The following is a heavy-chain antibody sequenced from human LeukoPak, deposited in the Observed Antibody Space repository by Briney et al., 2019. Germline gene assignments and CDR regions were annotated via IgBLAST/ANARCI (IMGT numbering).Heavy chain of an antibody. CDR3: ARFIAAAGTGGTFLGDY. CDR1: GYTFTGYY. J-gene: IGHJ4*02. V-gene: IGHV1-2*02. D-gene: IGHD6-13*01. CDR2: INPNSGGT. Sequence: ASVKASCKASGYTFTGYYMHWVRQAPGQGLEWMGRINPNSGGTNYAQKFQGRVTMTRDTSISTAYMELSRLRSDDTAVYYCARFIAAAGTGGTFLGDYWGQGTLVTVSS.